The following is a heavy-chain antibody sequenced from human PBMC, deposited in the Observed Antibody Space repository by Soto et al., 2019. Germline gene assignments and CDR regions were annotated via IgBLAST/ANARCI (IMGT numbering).Heavy chain of an antibody. D-gene: IGHD1-26*01. J-gene: IGHJ4*02. Sequence: PGGSLRLSCAASGITLSSFAMSWVRQAPGKGMDWVSALSGSGGSTSSADSVRGRFTFSRANSKNTLYLYMGSLRAEDTAVHYCARGLSAGKGSQPDFWGQGSQLDVYS. V-gene: IGHV3-23*01. CDR1: GITLSSFA. CDR2: LSGSGGST. CDR3: ARGLSAGKGSQPDF.